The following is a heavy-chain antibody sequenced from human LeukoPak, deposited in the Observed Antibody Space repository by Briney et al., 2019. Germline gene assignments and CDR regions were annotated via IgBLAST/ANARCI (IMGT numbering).Heavy chain of an antibody. V-gene: IGHV1-2*02. J-gene: IGHJ4*02. Sequence: ASVKVSCKASGYTFTDYYMHWVRQAPGQGLEWMGWINPNSGDTNYAQKFQGRVTMTRNTSISTAYMELSSLRSEDTAVYYCARGQATGDDWGQGTLVTVSS. CDR2: INPNSGDT. D-gene: IGHD5-24*01. CDR3: ARGQATGDD. CDR1: GYTFTDYY.